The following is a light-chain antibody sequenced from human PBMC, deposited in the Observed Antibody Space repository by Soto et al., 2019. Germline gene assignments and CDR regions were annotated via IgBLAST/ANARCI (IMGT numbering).Light chain of an antibody. CDR2: GAS. V-gene: IGKV3-15*01. CDR3: QQYNNWPPWT. Sequence: EIVMTQSPATLSVSPGERATLSCRASQSVSSNLAWYQQKPGQGPRLLIYGASTRATGIPARFSGSGSGTEFTLTISSPQSEDFAVYYCQQYNNWPPWTFGQGTKVEIK. J-gene: IGKJ1*01. CDR1: QSVSSN.